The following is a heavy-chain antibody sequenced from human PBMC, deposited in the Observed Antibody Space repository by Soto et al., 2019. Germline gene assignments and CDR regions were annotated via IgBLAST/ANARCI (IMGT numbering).Heavy chain of an antibody. CDR3: AKDRPNYIVPGWGYYKAGGDY. D-gene: IGHD3-9*01. J-gene: IGHJ4*02. V-gene: IGHV3-23*01. Sequence: EVQLLGSGGGLVQPGGSLRLSCAASGLTFSTYAMSWVRQAPGKGLEWVSSISGNGANTYYTDSVKGRFIISRDNSKNARLLQRNFMSAEESAYYYCAKDRPNYIVPGWGYYKAGGDYWGQGTLVTVSS. CDR1: GLTFSTYA. CDR2: ISGNGANT.